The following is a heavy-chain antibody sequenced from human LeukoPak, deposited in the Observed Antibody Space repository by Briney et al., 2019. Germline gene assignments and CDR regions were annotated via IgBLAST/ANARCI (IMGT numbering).Heavy chain of an antibody. CDR2: INPNSGGT. CDR3: ARDPIWFGELSANWFDP. Sequence: ASVKVSCKAPGYTFTGYYMHWVRQAPGQGLEWMGWINPNSGGTNYAQKFQGRVTMTRDTSISTAYMELSRLRSDDTAVYYCARDPIWFGELSANWFDPWGQGTPVTVSS. V-gene: IGHV1-2*02. D-gene: IGHD3-10*01. J-gene: IGHJ5*02. CDR1: GYTFTGYY.